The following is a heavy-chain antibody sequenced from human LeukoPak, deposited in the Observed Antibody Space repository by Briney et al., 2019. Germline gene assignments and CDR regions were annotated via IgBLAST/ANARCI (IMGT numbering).Heavy chain of an antibody. CDR3: AQTHTSRVTTGYFDC. V-gene: IGHV3-43D*03. CDR1: GFTFSSYA. Sequence: GGSLRLSCAASGFTFSSYAMHWVRQAPGKGLEWVSFISWDGGNTYYADSVKGRFTISRDNSKDSLYLQMDSLRPEDTALYYCAQTHTSRVTTGYFDCWGQGTLVTVSS. CDR2: ISWDGGNT. D-gene: IGHD4-17*01. J-gene: IGHJ4*02.